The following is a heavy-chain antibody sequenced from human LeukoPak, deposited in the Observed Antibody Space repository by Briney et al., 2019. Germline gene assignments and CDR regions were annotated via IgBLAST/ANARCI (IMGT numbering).Heavy chain of an antibody. V-gene: IGHV1-8*01. Sequence: GASVKVSCKASGYTFTRYDINWVRQATGQGLEWMGWMNPNSGNTGYAQKFQGRVTMTRNTSISTAYMELSSLRSEDTAVYYCARVGTLLWFGELVRPFDYYYGMDVWGQGTTVTVSS. D-gene: IGHD3-10*01. CDR2: MNPNSGNT. CDR3: ARVGTLLWFGELVRPFDYYYGMDV. CDR1: GYTFTRYD. J-gene: IGHJ6*02.